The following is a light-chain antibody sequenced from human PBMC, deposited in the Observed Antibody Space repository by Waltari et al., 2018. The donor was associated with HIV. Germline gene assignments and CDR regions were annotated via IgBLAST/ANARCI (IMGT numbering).Light chain of an antibody. Sequence: QSVLTQPPSASGTPGQRVTISCSGRNSNIGSNTVNWYQQLPGTAPKLLIYGNPQRPSGVPDRFSGSKSGTSASLAISGLHSEDEAEYYCAAWDDSLNGEVVFGGGTKLTVL. J-gene: IGLJ2*01. CDR3: AAWDDSLNGEVV. CDR2: GNP. CDR1: NSNIGSNT. V-gene: IGLV1-44*01.